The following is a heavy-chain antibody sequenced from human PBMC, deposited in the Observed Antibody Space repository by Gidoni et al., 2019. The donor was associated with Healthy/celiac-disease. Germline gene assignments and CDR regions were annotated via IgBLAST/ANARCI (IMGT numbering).Heavy chain of an antibody. D-gene: IGHD6-19*01. J-gene: IGHJ4*02. CDR1: GGPFTSYA. V-gene: IGHV1-69*01. CDR3: ARDEVAVAGKGKPFGY. Sequence: QVQLVQSGAAVKKPGSSVKVSCTASGGPFTSYAISWVRQAPGQGLEWMGGIIPILGTANYAQKFQGRVTITADESTSTAYMELSSLRSEDTAVYYCARDEVAVAGKGKPFGYWGQGTLVTVSS. CDR2: IIPILGTA.